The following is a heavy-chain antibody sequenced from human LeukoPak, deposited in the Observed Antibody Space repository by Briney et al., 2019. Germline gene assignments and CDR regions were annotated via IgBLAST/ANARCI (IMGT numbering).Heavy chain of an antibody. D-gene: IGHD6-19*01. CDR3: AREGSGWYGFDY. CDR1: GESFSGYY. V-gene: IGHV4-59*01. J-gene: IGHJ4*02. CDR2: IYYSGST. Sequence: SETLSLTCAVYGESFSGYYWSWIRQSPGKGLEWIGYIYYSGSTNYNPSLKSRVTISVDTSKNQFSLKLSSVTAADTAVYYCAREGSGWYGFDYWGQGTLVTVSS.